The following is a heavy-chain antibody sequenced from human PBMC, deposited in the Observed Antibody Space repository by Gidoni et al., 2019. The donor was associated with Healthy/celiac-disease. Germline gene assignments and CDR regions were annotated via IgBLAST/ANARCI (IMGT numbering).Heavy chain of an antibody. CDR1: GGSISSYY. Sequence: QVQLQDSGPGLVKPSETLSLTCTVSGGSISSYYWSWIRQPAGKGLEWIGRIYPSGSTNYNPSLKSRVTMSVDTSKNQFSLKLSSVTAADTAVYYCARGPYRSGGSNWFDPWGQGTLVTVSS. CDR3: ARGPYRSGGSNWFDP. J-gene: IGHJ5*02. V-gene: IGHV4-4*07. CDR2: IYPSGST. D-gene: IGHD2-15*01.